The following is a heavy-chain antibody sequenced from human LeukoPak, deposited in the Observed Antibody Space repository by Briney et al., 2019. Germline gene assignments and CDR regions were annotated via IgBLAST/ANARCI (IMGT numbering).Heavy chain of an antibody. Sequence: PGRSLRLSCTASGFTFGDYAMSWFRQAPGKGLEWVGFIRSKAYGGTTEYAASVKGRFTISRDDSKSIAYLQMNSLKTEDTAVYYCTSYCSRGSCYFGLGYWGQGTLVTVSS. J-gene: IGHJ4*02. CDR3: TSYCSRGSCYFGLGY. CDR1: GFTFGDYA. V-gene: IGHV3-49*03. CDR2: IRSKAYGGTT. D-gene: IGHD2-15*01.